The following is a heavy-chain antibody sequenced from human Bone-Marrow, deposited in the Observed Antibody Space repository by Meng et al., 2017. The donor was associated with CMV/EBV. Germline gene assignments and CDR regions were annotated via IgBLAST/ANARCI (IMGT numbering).Heavy chain of an antibody. CDR1: GGSVSSGSYY. CDR2: IYYSGST. V-gene: IGHV4-61*01. CDR3: ARDLVYCSSTSCRSYGMDV. Sequence: ESLKISCTVSGGSVSSGSYYWSWIRQPPGKGLEWIGYIYYSGSTNYNPSLKSRVTISVDTSKNQFSLKLSSVTAADTAVYYCARDLVYCSSTSCRSYGMDVWGQGTTVTVSS. J-gene: IGHJ6*02. D-gene: IGHD2-2*01.